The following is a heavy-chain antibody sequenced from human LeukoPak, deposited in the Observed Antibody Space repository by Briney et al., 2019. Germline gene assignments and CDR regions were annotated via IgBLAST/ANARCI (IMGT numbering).Heavy chain of an antibody. D-gene: IGHD6-13*01. J-gene: IGHJ4*02. CDR2: ISSSSSYI. CDR3: ARGETGIAEAGLDY. Sequence: GGSLRLSCAASGFTFSSYSMNWVRQAPGKGLEWVPSISSSSSYIYYADSVKGRFTISRDNAKNSLYLQMNSLRAEDTAEYYCARGETGIAEAGLDYSGQGTLVTVSS. V-gene: IGHV3-21*01. CDR1: GFTFSSYS.